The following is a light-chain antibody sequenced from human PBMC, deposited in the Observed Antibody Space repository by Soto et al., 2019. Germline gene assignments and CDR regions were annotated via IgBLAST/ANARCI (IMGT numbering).Light chain of an antibody. Sequence: QSVLIQPPSASGTPGQRVTISCSGSGSNIGSNFVNWYQQVPGTAPKLLIYGNHQRLSGVPDRFSGSKSGTSASLAISGLQSEDEAQYYCATLDDSLNGYWVFGGGSKLTVL. V-gene: IGLV1-44*01. CDR3: ATLDDSLNGYWV. CDR1: GSNIGSNF. J-gene: IGLJ3*02. CDR2: GNH.